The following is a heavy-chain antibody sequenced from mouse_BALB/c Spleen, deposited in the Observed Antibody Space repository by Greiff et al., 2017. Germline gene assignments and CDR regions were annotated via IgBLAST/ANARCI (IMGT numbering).Heavy chain of an antibody. CDR1: GFTFSSYA. V-gene: IGHV5-6-5*01. Sequence: DVQLVESGGGLVKPGGSLKLSCAASGFTFSSYAMSWVRQTPEKRLEWVASISSGGSTYYPDSVKGRFTISRDNARNILYLQMSSLRSEDTAMYYCARAGGSSYWYFDVWGAGTTVTVSS. J-gene: IGHJ1*01. CDR3: ARAGGSSYWYFDV. D-gene: IGHD1-1*01. CDR2: ISSGGST.